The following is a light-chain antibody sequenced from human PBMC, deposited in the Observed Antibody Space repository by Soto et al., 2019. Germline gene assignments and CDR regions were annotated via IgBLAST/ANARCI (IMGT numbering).Light chain of an antibody. CDR3: QTWGTGIQV. Sequence: QPVLTQSPSASASLGASVKLTCTLSSGHSSYAIAWHQQQPEKGPRYLMKLNSDGSHSKGDGIPDRFSGSSSGAERYLTISRLQSEDEADYDCQTWGTGIQVFGGGTKLTVL. CDR2: LNSDGSH. V-gene: IGLV4-69*01. J-gene: IGLJ2*01. CDR1: SGHSSYA.